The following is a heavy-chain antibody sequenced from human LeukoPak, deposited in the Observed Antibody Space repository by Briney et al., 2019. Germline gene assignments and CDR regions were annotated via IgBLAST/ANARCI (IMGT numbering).Heavy chain of an antibody. CDR1: GFTFSSYA. V-gene: IGHV3-30-3*01. D-gene: IGHD2-15*01. CDR2: ISYDGSNK. J-gene: IGHJ6*02. CDR3: ARGIGYCSGGSCLRDYYYYGMDV. Sequence: GGSLRLSCAASGFTFSSYAMHWVRQAPGKGLEWVAVISYDGSNKYYADSVKGRFTISRDNSKNTLYLQMNSLRAEDTAVYHCARGIGYCSGGSCLRDYYYYGMDVWGQGTTVTVSS.